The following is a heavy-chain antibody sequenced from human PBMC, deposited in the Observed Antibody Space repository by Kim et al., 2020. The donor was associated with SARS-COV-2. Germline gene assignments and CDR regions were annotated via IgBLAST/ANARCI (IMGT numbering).Heavy chain of an antibody. J-gene: IGHJ6*02. D-gene: IGHD3-10*01. V-gene: IGHV4-61*03. CDR1: GGSVSSGHFY. CDR3: GRERYYYGPASRGSRGNYYYGVDV. Sequence: SETLSLTCNVSGGSVSSGHFYWSWIRQPPGKGLEWIGYIYNSGTTNYNPSLKSRVTISIDSSKNHFSLRLNSVTAADTAVYYCGRERYYYGPASRGSRGNYYYGVDVWGQGTTVFVSS. CDR2: IYNSGTT.